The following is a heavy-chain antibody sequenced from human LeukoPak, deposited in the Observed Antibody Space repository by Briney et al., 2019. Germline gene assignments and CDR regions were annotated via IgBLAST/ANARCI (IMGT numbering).Heavy chain of an antibody. CDR2: ISYSGST. D-gene: IGHD6-19*01. CDR3: ARGSAN. CDR1: GGSINSYC. J-gene: IGHJ4*02. Sequence: PSETLSLTCTVSGGSINSYCWSWIRQPPGKGLEWIGYISYSGSTNYNPSLKSRVTISLDTSKNQFFLKLSSVTAADTALYYCARGSANWGQGTLVTVSS. V-gene: IGHV4-59*01.